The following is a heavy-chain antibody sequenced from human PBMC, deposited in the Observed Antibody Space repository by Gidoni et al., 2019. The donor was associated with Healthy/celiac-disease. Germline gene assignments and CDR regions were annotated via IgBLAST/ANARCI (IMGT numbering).Heavy chain of an antibody. CDR3: AKERVPSFDY. Sequence: QVQLVESVGGVVQPGRSLRLSCAASGFTFSSYGMHWVRQAPGKGLEWVAVISYDGSNKYYADSVKGRFTISRDNSKNTLYLQRNSLRAEDTAVYYCAKERVPSFDYWGQGTLVTVSS. CDR1: GFTFSSYG. J-gene: IGHJ4*02. V-gene: IGHV3-30*18. D-gene: IGHD1-1*01. CDR2: ISYDGSNK.